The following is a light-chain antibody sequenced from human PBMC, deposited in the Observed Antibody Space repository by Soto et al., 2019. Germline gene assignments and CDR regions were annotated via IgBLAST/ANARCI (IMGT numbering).Light chain of an antibody. Sequence: DIQVTQSPSSLSASVGDRVTVTCRASQSIRGYLNWYQQKPGEAPKLLIYAASSLHSGVPSRFSGSGSGTDFTLTISSLHPEDFATYSCQQTYRTPLTFGGGTKVDIK. J-gene: IGKJ4*01. CDR1: QSIRGY. V-gene: IGKV1-39*01. CDR2: AAS. CDR3: QQTYRTPLT.